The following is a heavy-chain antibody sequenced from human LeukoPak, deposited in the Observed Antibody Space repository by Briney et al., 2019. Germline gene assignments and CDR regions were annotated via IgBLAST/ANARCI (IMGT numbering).Heavy chain of an antibody. CDR1: GFIFSNYA. CDR3: ARDSTYWYNSGSSGPHYFDY. CDR2: ISSDGSKT. D-gene: IGHD3-10*01. J-gene: IGHJ4*02. Sequence: GGSLRLSCAASGFIFSNYAMHWVRQAPGKGLEWVALISSDGSKTYHADSVKGRFSISRDNSKNTLYLQLNSRRAEDTSVYYCARDSTYWYNSGSSGPHYFDYWGQGTLVTVYS. V-gene: IGHV3-30*01.